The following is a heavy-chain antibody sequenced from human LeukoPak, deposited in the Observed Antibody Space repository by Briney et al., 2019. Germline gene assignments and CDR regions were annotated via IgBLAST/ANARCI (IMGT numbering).Heavy chain of an antibody. CDR3: PRRASAIRY. CDR1: AGSFSGYF. V-gene: IGHV4-34*01. Sequence: PSETLSLTCAVYAGSFSGYFWTWIRQPPGQGLEWIGEIDHSGTTNYNSSLKSRVTMSVDTSKNQISLNLHSVPAPDTAVYYCPRRASAIRYWGQGTLATVSS. CDR2: IDHSGTT. J-gene: IGHJ4*02.